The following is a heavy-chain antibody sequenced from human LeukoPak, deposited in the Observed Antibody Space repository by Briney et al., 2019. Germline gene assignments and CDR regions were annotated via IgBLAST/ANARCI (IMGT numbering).Heavy chain of an antibody. CDR1: GGSFSGYY. Sequence: PSQTLSLTCAVYGGSFSGYYWSWIRQPPGKGLEWIGEINHSGSTSYNPSLKSRVTISVDTSKNQFSLKLSSVTAADTAVYYCAGARRNFDYWGQGTLVTVSS. CDR3: AGARRNFDY. J-gene: IGHJ4*02. CDR2: INHSGST. V-gene: IGHV4-34*01. D-gene: IGHD1-14*01.